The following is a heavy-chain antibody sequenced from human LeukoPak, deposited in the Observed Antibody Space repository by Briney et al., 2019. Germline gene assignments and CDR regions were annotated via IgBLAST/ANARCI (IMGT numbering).Heavy chain of an antibody. V-gene: IGHV4-39*01. CDR3: ARQSDRYSSGWYVRAFDI. D-gene: IGHD6-19*01. CDR2: IYYSGST. J-gene: IGHJ3*02. CDR1: GGSISSSSYY. Sequence: PSETLSLTCTVSGGSISSSSYYWGWIRQPPGKGLEWIGSIYYSGSTYYNPSLKSRVTISVDTSKNQFSLKLSSVTAADTAVYYCARQSDRYSSGWYVRAFDIWGQGTMVTVSS.